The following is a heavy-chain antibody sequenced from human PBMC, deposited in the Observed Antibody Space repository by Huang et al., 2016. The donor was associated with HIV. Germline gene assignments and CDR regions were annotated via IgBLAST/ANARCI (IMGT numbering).Heavy chain of an antibody. CDR1: GYSFAFTCHG. V-gene: IGHV1-18*04. Sequence: QVQLVQSGGEVRKPGASVKVSCKASGYSFAFTCHGIRWVRQAPGQGLEWMGGISGNKGNTNDAQKFQGRVTLTIDTPTSTAYMELRTLRSDDTAVYYCARGMSGSWGEPADSWGQGTLVTVSS. D-gene: IGHD1-26*01. CDR3: ARGMSGSWGEPADS. J-gene: IGHJ4*02. CDR2: ISGNKGNT.